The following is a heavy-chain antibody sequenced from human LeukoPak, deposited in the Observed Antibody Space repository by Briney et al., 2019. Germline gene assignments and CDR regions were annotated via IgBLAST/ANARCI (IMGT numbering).Heavy chain of an antibody. V-gene: IGHV1-2*02. CDR2: INPNSGGT. J-gene: IGHJ5*02. Sequence: ASVTVSCKASGYTFTGYYMHWVRQAPGQGLEWMGWINPNSGGTNYAQKFQGRVTMTRDTSISTAYMELSRLRSDDTAVYYCARTYGDSTNWFDPWGQGTLVTVSS. CDR1: GYTFTGYY. D-gene: IGHD4-17*01. CDR3: ARTYGDSTNWFDP.